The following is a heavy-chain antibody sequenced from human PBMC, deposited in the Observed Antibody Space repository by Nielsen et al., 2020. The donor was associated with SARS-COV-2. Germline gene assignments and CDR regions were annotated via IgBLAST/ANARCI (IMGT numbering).Heavy chain of an antibody. CDR2: IYPGDSDT. CDR3: ARVRGYYDSSGSEYFQH. Sequence: GESLKISCKGSGYSFTSYWIGWVRQMPGKGLEWMGVIYPGDSDTRYSPSFQGQVTISADKSISTAYLQWSSLKASDTAMYYCARVRGYYDSSGSEYFQHWGQGTLVTVSS. J-gene: IGHJ1*01. D-gene: IGHD3-22*01. V-gene: IGHV5-51*01. CDR1: GYSFTSYW.